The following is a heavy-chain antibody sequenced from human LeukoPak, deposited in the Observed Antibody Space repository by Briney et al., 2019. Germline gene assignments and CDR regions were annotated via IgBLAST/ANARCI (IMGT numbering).Heavy chain of an antibody. D-gene: IGHD3-22*01. CDR2: LYYIGRT. CDR1: GTSFRSGSYS. J-gene: IGHJ4*02. Sequence: AETLTLTCRVSGTSFRSGSYSGSWIRPPQGKGREGIANLYYIGRTNYNPSHKRPVTLPVDTCKSQSSQSLSSVTAADTAVYYCARGIDTTMVTWEKDYYDSSGYHYFDYWGQGTLVTVSS. CDR3: ARGIDTTMVTWEKDYYDSSGYHYFDY. V-gene: IGHV4-61*01.